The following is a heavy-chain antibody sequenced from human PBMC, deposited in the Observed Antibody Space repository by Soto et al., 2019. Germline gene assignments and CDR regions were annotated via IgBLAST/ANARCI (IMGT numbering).Heavy chain of an antibody. CDR3: TTDFDY. Sequence: EVQLVESGGGLVKPGGSLRLSCAASGFTFSNAWMNWVRQAPGKGLEWVGRIKNKTDGGTTDYAAPVKGRFTISRDDSKNTLYLQMNSLKTEDTAVYYCTTDFDYWGQGTLDTVSS. J-gene: IGHJ4*02. CDR2: IKNKTDGGTT. CDR1: GFTFSNAW. V-gene: IGHV3-15*07.